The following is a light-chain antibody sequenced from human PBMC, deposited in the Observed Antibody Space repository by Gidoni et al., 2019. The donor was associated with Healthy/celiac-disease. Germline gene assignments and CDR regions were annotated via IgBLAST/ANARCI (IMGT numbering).Light chain of an antibody. V-gene: IGKV3-15*01. CDR1: QTVSSN. CDR3: QQYNNLPPLT. CDR2: GAS. J-gene: IGKJ4*01. Sequence: ILIPQPPATLSVSPGERATLSCRASQTVSSNLAWYQQKPGQAPRLLIYGASTRATGIPARFSGSGSGTEFTLTISSLQSEDFAVYYCQQYNNLPPLTFGGGTKVEIK.